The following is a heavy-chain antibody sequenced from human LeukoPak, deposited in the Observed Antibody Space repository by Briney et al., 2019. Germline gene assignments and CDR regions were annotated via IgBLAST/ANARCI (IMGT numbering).Heavy chain of an antibody. CDR1: GFTFSSYA. V-gene: IGHV3-23*01. CDR2: ISGSGGST. D-gene: IGHD6-6*01. J-gene: IGHJ4*02. Sequence: PGGSLRLSCAASGFTFSSYAMSWVRQAPGKGLEWVSAISGSGGSTYYADSVKGRFTISRDNSKNTLYLQMNSLRAEDTAVYYCAKDPDISWEYSSSGRFDYWGQGTLVTVSS. CDR3: AKDPDISWEYSSSGRFDY.